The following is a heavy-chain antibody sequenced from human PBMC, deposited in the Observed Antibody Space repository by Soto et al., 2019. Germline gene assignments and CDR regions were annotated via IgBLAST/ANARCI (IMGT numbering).Heavy chain of an antibody. CDR3: ARDMAVAGNNWFDP. J-gene: IGHJ5*02. Sequence: SETLSLTCSVSGYLISSGYYWGWVRQPPGKGLEWIGEINHSGSTNYNPSLKSRVTISVDTSKNQFSLKLSSVTAADTAVYYCARDMAVAGNNWFDPWGQGTLVTVSS. V-gene: IGHV4-38-2*02. CDR2: INHSGST. D-gene: IGHD6-19*01. CDR1: GYLISSGYY.